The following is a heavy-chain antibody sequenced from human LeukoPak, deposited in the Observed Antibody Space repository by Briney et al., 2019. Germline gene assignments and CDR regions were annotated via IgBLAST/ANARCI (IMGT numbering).Heavy chain of an antibody. J-gene: IGHJ4*02. Sequence: GASVKVSCKSSGYRLTSYFVHWVRQAPGHGLEWMGVITPSGDGTSYTQKFQGRVTMTRDMSTNTDFMELTSLRSEDTAMYFCTREFPSTGYFDYWGQGTLVTVSS. D-gene: IGHD1-1*01. CDR3: TREFPSTGYFDY. V-gene: IGHV1-46*01. CDR2: ITPSGDGT. CDR1: GYRLTSYF.